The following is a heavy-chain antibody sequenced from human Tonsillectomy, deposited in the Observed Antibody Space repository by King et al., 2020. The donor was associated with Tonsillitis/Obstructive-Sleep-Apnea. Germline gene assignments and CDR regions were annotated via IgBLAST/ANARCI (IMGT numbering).Heavy chain of an antibody. J-gene: IGHJ4*02. CDR2: ISSSSSYI. CDR3: ARDPGGFDY. Sequence: VQLVESGGGLVKPGGSLRLSCAASGFTFCSYSVNWVRQAPGRGLEWVSSISSSSSYIYYTDSVKGRFTISRDNAKNALYLQMNSLRAEDTAVYYCARDPGGFDYWGQGTLVTVSS. CDR1: GFTFCSYS. V-gene: IGHV3-21*01. D-gene: IGHD4-23*01.